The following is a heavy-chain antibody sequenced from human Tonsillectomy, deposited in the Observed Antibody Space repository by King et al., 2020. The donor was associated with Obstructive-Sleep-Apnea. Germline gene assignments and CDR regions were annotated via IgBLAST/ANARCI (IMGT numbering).Heavy chain of an antibody. J-gene: IGHJ3*02. V-gene: IGHV3-9*01. CDR3: ANLEFGGFRGDDAFDI. CDR1: GFTFDDYA. CDR2: ISWNSGSI. Sequence: VQLVESGGGLVQPGRSLRLSCAASGFTFDDYAMHWVRQALGKGLEWVSGISWNSGSIGYADSVKGRFTISRDNAKNSLYLHMNSLRAEDTALYYCANLEFGGFRGDDAFDIWGQGTMVTVSS. D-gene: IGHD3-10*01.